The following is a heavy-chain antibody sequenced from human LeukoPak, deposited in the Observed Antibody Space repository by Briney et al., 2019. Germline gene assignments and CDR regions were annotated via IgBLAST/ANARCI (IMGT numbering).Heavy chain of an antibody. CDR1: GITFSSSA. Sequence: PGGSLRLSCAASGITFSSSAMSWVRQAPGKGLEWVSAISGSGGSTYYADSVKGRFTISRDNSKNTLYLQMNSLRAEDTAVYYCAKDHHYDFWSGYDPVFDYWGQGTLVTVSS. J-gene: IGHJ4*02. D-gene: IGHD3-3*01. CDR2: ISGSGGST. CDR3: AKDHHYDFWSGYDPVFDY. V-gene: IGHV3-23*01.